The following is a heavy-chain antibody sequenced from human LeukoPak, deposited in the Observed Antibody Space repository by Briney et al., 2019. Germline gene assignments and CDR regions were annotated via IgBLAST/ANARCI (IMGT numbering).Heavy chain of an antibody. D-gene: IGHD3-10*01. V-gene: IGHV3-23*01. CDR1: GFTFTNYA. CDR3: ARGPRYSYGSAGYYNGLFDS. J-gene: IGHJ4*02. CDR2: ISYSGGTT. Sequence: PGGSLRLSCAASGFTFTNYAMSWVRQAPGKGLEWVSGISYSGGTTYYADSVKGRFTISRDNAKSTLYVQMNSLRAEDTAVYYCARGPRYSYGSAGYYNGLFDSWGQGTLVTVSS.